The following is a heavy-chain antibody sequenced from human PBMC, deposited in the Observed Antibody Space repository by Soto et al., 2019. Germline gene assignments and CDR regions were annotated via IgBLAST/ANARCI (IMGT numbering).Heavy chain of an antibody. J-gene: IGHJ4*02. CDR3: ARDNTLLDGFDY. CDR1: GFTFSSYA. D-gene: IGHD1-1*01. Sequence: QVQLVESGGGVVQPGRSLRLSCAASGFTFSSYAMHWVRQAPGKGLESVAVISYDGSNKYYADSVKGRFTISRDNSKNTLYLQMNSLRAEDTAVYYCARDNTLLDGFDYWGQGTLVTVSS. CDR2: ISYDGSNK. V-gene: IGHV3-30-3*01.